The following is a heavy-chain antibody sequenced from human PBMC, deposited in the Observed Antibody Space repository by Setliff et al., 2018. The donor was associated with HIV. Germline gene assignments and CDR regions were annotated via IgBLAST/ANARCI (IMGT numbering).Heavy chain of an antibody. CDR2: INSDGSTV. CDR1: GFSFSYYW. J-gene: IGHJ4*02. V-gene: IGHV3-74*03. D-gene: IGHD6-13*01. Sequence: PGGSLRLSCAASGFSFSYYWMHWVRQAPGKGLEWVARINSDGSTVEHAGAVKGRLTISRDNARNTLYLEMNSLRVEDAAMYYCVRVAGFSSSWSAYWGQGTLVTVS. CDR3: VRVAGFSSSWSAY.